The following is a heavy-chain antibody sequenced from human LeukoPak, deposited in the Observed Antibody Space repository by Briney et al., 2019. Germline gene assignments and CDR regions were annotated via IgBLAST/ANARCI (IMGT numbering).Heavy chain of an antibody. Sequence: ASVKVSCKASGYTFTSYYMHWVRQAPGQGLEWMGIINPSGGSTSYAQKFQGRVTMTRDTSTSTVYMELSSLRSEDTAVYYCARGFPAMTHYDSSGYYWNYWRQGTLVTVSS. J-gene: IGHJ4*02. V-gene: IGHV1-46*01. CDR2: INPSGGST. D-gene: IGHD3-22*01. CDR1: GYTFTSYY. CDR3: ARGFPAMTHYDSSGYYWNY.